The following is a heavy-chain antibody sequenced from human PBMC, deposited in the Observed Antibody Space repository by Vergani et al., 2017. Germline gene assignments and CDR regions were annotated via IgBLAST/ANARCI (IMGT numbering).Heavy chain of an antibody. J-gene: IGHJ3*02. CDR3: AKDKGGAAAGRISAFDI. D-gene: IGHD6-13*01. Sequence: EVQLLESGGGLVQPGGSLRLSCAASGFTFSSYAMSWVRQAPGKGLEWVSGISWNSGSIGYADSVKGRFTISRDNAKNSLYLQMNSLRAEDTALYYCAKDKGGAAAGRISAFDIWGQGTMVTVSS. CDR2: ISWNSGSI. CDR1: GFTFSSYA. V-gene: IGHV3-9*01.